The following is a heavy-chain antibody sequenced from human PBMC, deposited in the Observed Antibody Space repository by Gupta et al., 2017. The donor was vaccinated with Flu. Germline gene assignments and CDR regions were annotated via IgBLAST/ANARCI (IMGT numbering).Heavy chain of an antibody. J-gene: IGHJ4*02. D-gene: IGHD6-13*01. Sequence: QVQMVQSGAELKKPGASVKVSCKASGYIFTGYFIHWVRQAPGHGLEWMGWINPNSGDTKYVEKFQGRVTMTRATSISTAYMDLNSLTSDDTAVYYCARFYGGSWSDYFDSWGQGTQVTVSP. V-gene: IGHV1-2*02. CDR3: ARFYGGSWSDYFDS. CDR1: GYIFTGYF. CDR2: INPNSGDT.